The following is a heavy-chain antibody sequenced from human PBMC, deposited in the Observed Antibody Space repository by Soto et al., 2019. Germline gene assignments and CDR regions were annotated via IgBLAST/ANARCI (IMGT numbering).Heavy chain of an antibody. CDR2: IIPIFGTA. V-gene: IGHV1-69*01. J-gene: IGHJ6*02. Sequence: QVQLVQSGAEVKKPGSSVKVSCKASGGTFSSYAISWVRQAPGQGLEWMGGIIPIFGTANYAQKFQGRVTITADESTSTAYMELSSLRSEDTAVYYCARDGDYDILIPPLYYERYYYYGMDVWGQGTTVTVSS. CDR1: GGTFSSYA. D-gene: IGHD3-9*01. CDR3: ARDGDYDILIPPLYYERYYYYGMDV.